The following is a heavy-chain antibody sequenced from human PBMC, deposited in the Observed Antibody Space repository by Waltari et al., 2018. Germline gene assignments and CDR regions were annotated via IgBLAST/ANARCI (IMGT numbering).Heavy chain of an antibody. D-gene: IGHD3-10*01. CDR2: INHSGST. Sequence: QVQLQQWGAGLLKPSETLSLTCAVYGGSFRGYYWSWIRQPPGKGLEWIGVINHSGSTNYNPSLQSRVTISVDTSKNQFSLKLSSVTAADTAVYYCAREGRSLGVVWGKGTTVTVSS. V-gene: IGHV4-34*01. CDR1: GGSFRGYY. J-gene: IGHJ6*04. CDR3: AREGRSLGVV.